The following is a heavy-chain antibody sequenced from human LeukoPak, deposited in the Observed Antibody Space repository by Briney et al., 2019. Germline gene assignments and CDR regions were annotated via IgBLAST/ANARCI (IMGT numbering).Heavy chain of an antibody. Sequence: SGGSLRLSCAASGFTFSTYEMNWVREAPGKGLEWVAVISYDGSNKYYADSVKGRFTISRDNSKSTLYLQTNRLRDEDTAVYYCAKGWCSGGSCLFDYWGQGTLVTVSS. V-gene: IGHV3-30*18. CDR2: ISYDGSNK. D-gene: IGHD2-15*01. CDR3: AKGWCSGGSCLFDY. J-gene: IGHJ4*02. CDR1: GFTFSTYE.